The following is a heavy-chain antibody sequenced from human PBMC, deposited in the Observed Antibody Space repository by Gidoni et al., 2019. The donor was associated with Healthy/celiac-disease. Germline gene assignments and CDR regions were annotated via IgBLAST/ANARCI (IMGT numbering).Heavy chain of an antibody. J-gene: IGHJ3*02. D-gene: IGHD6-13*01. V-gene: IGHV3-9*01. CDR3: AKEIYSSSWDTAGAFDI. CDR1: GFTFDDYA. CDR2: ISWNSGSI. Sequence: EVQLVESGGGLVQPGRSLRLSCAASGFTFDDYAMHWVRQAPGKGLEWVSGISWNSGSIGYADSVKGRFTISRDNAKNSLYLQMNSLRAEDTALYYCAKEIYSSSWDTAGAFDIWGQGTMVTVSS.